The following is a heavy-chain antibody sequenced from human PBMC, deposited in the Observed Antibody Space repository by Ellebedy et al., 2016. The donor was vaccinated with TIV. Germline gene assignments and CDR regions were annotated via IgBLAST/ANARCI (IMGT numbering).Heavy chain of an antibody. CDR1: GFTFSSYG. J-gene: IGHJ5*02. CDR3: ARVIAAAGIRFDP. CDR2: ISYDGSNK. Sequence: GGSLRLSXAASGFTFSSYGMHWVRQAPGKGLEWVAVISYDGSNKYYADSVKGRFTISRDNSKNTLYLQMNSLRAEDTAVYYCARVIAAAGIRFDPWGQGTLVTVSS. V-gene: IGHV3-30*03. D-gene: IGHD6-13*01.